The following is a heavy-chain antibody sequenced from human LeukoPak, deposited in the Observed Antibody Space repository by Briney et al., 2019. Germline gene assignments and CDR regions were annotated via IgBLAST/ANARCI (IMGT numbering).Heavy chain of an antibody. CDR3: ARDSGAGNPVDY. V-gene: IGHV1-18*01. Sequence: ASVKVSCKASGHTFTSYGFSRVRQAPGQGLEWMGWINAYNGNTKYTQMFQGRVTMTTDTSTSTAYMELRSLRSDDTAVYYCARDSGAGNPVDYWGQGTLVTVSS. J-gene: IGHJ4*02. CDR1: GHTFTSYG. CDR2: INAYNGNT. D-gene: IGHD6-19*01.